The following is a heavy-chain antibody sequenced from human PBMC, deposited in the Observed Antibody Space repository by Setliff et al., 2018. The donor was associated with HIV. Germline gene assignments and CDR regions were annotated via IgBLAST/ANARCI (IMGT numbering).Heavy chain of an antibody. CDR1: GFYISRGYY. Sequence: KPSETLSLTCGVSGFYISRGYYWGWIRQPPGKGLEWIGNIKHSGRNYYNPSLMGRVTISVDTSMIYLSLNLTSVTAADSAVYYCARAPSNGWYPDAFDIWGQGTMVTVSS. J-gene: IGHJ3*02. CDR3: ARAPSNGWYPDAFDI. V-gene: IGHV4-38-2*01. CDR2: IKHSGRN. D-gene: IGHD6-19*01.